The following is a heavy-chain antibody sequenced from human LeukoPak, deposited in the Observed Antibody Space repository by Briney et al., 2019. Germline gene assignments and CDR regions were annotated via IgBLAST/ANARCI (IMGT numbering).Heavy chain of an antibody. CDR2: ADYDGSDT. D-gene: IGHD6-13*01. V-gene: IGHV3-74*01. J-gene: IGHJ4*02. Sequence: GGSLRLSCAASGSTFSRYWMLWVRQAPGEGLVWVSRADYDGSDTSYADSVRGRFTISRDNAKNTLYLQMNSLSAEDTAVYYCATLAAAGTNYWGQGTLVTVSS. CDR3: ATLAAAGTNY. CDR1: GSTFSRYW.